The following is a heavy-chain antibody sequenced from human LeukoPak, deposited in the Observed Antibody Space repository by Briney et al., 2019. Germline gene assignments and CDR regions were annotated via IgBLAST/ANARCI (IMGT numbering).Heavy chain of an antibody. Sequence: GGSLRLSCAASGFTFSSYSMNWVRQAPGKGLEWVANIKPDGGEKYYADSVKGRFTISRDNAKNSMYLQMNSLRAEDTAVYYCARAKPKNMVRGLIMRRESRYYFDYWGQGTLVTVSS. V-gene: IGHV3-7*03. J-gene: IGHJ4*02. D-gene: IGHD3-10*01. CDR3: ARAKPKNMVRGLIMRRESRYYFDY. CDR2: IKPDGGEK. CDR1: GFTFSSYS.